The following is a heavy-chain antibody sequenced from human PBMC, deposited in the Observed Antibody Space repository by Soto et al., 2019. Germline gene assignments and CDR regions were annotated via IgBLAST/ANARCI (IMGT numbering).Heavy chain of an antibody. Sequence: SETLSLTCTVSVGSISSYYWSWIRQPPGKGLEWIGYIYYSGSTNYNPSLKSRVTISVDTSKNQFSLKLSSVTAADTAVYYCATAMVTIEAYYFDYWGQGTLVTVYS. CDR3: ATAMVTIEAYYFDY. D-gene: IGHD5-18*01. J-gene: IGHJ4*02. CDR1: VGSISSYY. V-gene: IGHV4-59*01. CDR2: IYYSGST.